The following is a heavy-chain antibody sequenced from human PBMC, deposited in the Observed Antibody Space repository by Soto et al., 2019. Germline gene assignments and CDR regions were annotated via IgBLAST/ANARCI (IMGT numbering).Heavy chain of an antibody. D-gene: IGHD6-6*01. CDR2: IYPDDSDT. Sequence: TGESLKISCKASGYSITNYWIGWVRQMPGQGLEWMGIIYPDDSDTRYSPSFQGQVTISADKSISTAYLQWSSLKASDTAMYYCTRGGVSARTFDYWGQGSLVTVSS. CDR1: GYSITNYW. J-gene: IGHJ4*02. CDR3: TRGGVSARTFDY. V-gene: IGHV5-51*01.